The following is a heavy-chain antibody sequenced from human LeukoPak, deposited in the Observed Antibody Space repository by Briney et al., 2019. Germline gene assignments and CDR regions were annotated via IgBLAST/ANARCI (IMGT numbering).Heavy chain of an antibody. V-gene: IGHV3-66*01. Sequence: GGSLRLSCAASGFTVSINYMSWVRQAPGKGLEWVSVIYSGDSTYYADSVKGRFTISRDNSKNTLYLQMNTLRAEDTAVYYCARLGQALPPSYYFGMDVWGQGTTVTV. CDR3: ARLGQALPPSYYFGMDV. J-gene: IGHJ6*02. CDR2: IYSGDST. CDR1: GFTVSINY. D-gene: IGHD1-26*01.